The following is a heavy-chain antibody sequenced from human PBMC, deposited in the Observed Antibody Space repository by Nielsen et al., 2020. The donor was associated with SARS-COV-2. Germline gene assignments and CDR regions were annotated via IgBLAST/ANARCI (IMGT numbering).Heavy chain of an antibody. Sequence: GGSLRLSCAASGFTFSRYTMNWVRQAPGKGLEWVSSISTSSGYISYADSVKGRFTISRDNARNSLYLQMNSLRAEDTAVYYCAKVGIAVAGTHDYWGQGTLVTVSS. CDR1: GFTFSRYT. V-gene: IGHV3-21*01. CDR3: AKVGIAVAGTHDY. CDR2: ISTSSGYI. J-gene: IGHJ4*02. D-gene: IGHD6-19*01.